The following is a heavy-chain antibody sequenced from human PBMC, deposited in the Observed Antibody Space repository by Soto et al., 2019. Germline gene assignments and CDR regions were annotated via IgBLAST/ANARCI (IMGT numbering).Heavy chain of an antibody. D-gene: IGHD3-10*01. J-gene: IGHJ4*02. Sequence: QVQRQESGPGLVKPSQTLSLTCTVSGGSISSGDYYWSWIRQHPGKGLEWIGYIYYSGSTYYNPSLKSRVTISVDTSKNQFSLKLSSVTAADTAVYYCATYGSGSYKPTTFDYWGQGTLVTVSS. CDR1: GGSISSGDYY. V-gene: IGHV4-31*03. CDR3: ATYGSGSYKPTTFDY. CDR2: IYYSGST.